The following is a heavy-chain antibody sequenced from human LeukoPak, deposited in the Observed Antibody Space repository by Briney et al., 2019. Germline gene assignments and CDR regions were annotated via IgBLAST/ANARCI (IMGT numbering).Heavy chain of an antibody. D-gene: IGHD1-26*01. CDR2: IYSGGST. CDR1: GFTVSSNY. V-gene: IGHV3-53*01. CDR3: AKGQKWELPLDY. Sequence: PGGSLRLSCAASGFTVSSNYMSWVRQAPGKGLEWVSVIYSGGSTYYADSVKGRFTISRDTSKNTLYLQMNSLRDEDTAVYYCAKGQKWELPLDYWGQGTLVTVSS. J-gene: IGHJ4*02.